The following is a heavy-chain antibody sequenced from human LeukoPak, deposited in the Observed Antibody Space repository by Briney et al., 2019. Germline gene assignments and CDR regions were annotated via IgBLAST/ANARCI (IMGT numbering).Heavy chain of an antibody. V-gene: IGHV3-7*01. D-gene: IGHD3-16*01. J-gene: IGHJ6*02. Sequence: GGSLRLSCAASGFTFSSYWMSWVRQAPGKGLGWVANIKQDGSEKYYVDSVKGRFTISRDNAKNSLYLQMNSLRAEDTAVYYCARDAFDYYYGMDVWGQGTTVTVSS. CDR2: IKQDGSEK. CDR3: ARDAFDYYYGMDV. CDR1: GFTFSSYW.